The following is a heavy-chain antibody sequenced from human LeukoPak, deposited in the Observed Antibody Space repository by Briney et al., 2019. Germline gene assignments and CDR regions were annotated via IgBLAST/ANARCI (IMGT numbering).Heavy chain of an antibody. V-gene: IGHV3-23*01. Sequence: GGSLRLSCAASKFNFAMSWVRQTADKRLEWVSAISGSGDATFYTDSVKGRFTISRDNSKNTLYLQMNNLRVEDTAVYYCARESGAYGSGSARIPDYWGQGTLVTVSS. CDR2: ISGSGDAT. J-gene: IGHJ4*02. CDR1: KFNFA. D-gene: IGHD3-10*01. CDR3: ARESGAYGSGSARIPDY.